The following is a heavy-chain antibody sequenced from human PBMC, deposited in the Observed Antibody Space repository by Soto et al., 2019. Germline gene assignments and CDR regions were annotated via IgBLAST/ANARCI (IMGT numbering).Heavy chain of an antibody. Sequence: QLQLQESGSGLVKPSQTLSLTCAVSGGSISSGGYSWSWIRQPPGKGLEWIGYIYHIGSTYYNPSLKSRVTISVDRSKNQFSRKLSSVTAADTAVYYCARGEDCSGGSCYFDYWGQGTLVTVSS. D-gene: IGHD2-15*01. CDR2: IYHIGST. CDR3: ARGEDCSGGSCYFDY. CDR1: GGSISSGGYS. J-gene: IGHJ4*02. V-gene: IGHV4-30-2*01.